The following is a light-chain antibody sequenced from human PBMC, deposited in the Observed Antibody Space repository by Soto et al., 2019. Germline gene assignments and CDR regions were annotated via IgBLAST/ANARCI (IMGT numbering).Light chain of an antibody. V-gene: IGLV2-8*01. CDR2: EVS. CDR3: SSYAGSNTDYV. Sequence: QSALTQPPSASGSPGQSVTISCTGTSSDVGRYKYVSWYQQYPGKVPKLIIYEVSKRPSGVPDRVSGSKSGNTASLTVSGLQAEDEADYYGSSYAGSNTDYVFGTGTKLTVL. CDR1: SSDVGRYKY. J-gene: IGLJ1*01.